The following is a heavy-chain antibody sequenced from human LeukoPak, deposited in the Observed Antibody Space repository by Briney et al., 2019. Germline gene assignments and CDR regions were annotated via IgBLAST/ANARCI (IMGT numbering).Heavy chain of an antibody. J-gene: IGHJ4*02. CDR3: AKAPLYDTSGYKLGIFDY. CDR1: GFTFTSCG. CDR2: ISRSGDST. V-gene: IGHV3-23*01. D-gene: IGHD3-22*01. Sequence: GGSLRLSCSASGFTFTSCGMGWVRQAPGKGLEWVSAISRSGDSTYYADSVKGRFTISRDNSKNTLCLQMNSLRAEDTAVYYCAKAPLYDTSGYKLGIFDYWGQGTLVTVSS.